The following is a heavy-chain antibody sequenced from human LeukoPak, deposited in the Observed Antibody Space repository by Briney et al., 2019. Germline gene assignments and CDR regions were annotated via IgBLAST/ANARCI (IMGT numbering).Heavy chain of an antibody. CDR3: ARGGYCSSTSCINYWYFDL. CDR1: GYTFTSYG. J-gene: IGHJ2*01. Sequence: ASVKVSCKASGYTFTSYGISWVRQAPGQGLEWMGWISAYNGNTNYAQKLQGRVTMTTDTSTSTAYMELRSLRSDDTAVYYCARGGYCSSTSCINYWYFDLWGRGTLVTVSS. V-gene: IGHV1-18*01. CDR2: ISAYNGNT. D-gene: IGHD2-2*01.